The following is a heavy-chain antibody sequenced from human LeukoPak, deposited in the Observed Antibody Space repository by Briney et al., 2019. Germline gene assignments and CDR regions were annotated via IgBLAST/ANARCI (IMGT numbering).Heavy chain of an antibody. CDR2: INPYSGDT. J-gene: IGHJ4*02. CDR1: GYTFTGYN. Sequence: ASVKVSCRASGYTFTGYNIHWVRQAPGRGLEWMGRINPYSGDTNFAQKFQGRVTMTRDTSITTAYMDLSSLTPDDTAVYFCERDQGSLTRSWYTGYWGQGTQVTVSS. CDR3: ERDQGSLTRSWYTGY. D-gene: IGHD6-13*01. V-gene: IGHV1-2*06.